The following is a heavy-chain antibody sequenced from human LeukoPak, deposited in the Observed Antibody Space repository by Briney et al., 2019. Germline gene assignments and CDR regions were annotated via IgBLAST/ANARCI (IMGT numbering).Heavy chain of an antibody. CDR2: FDPEDGET. V-gene: IGHV1-24*01. CDR3: ATLTLIRGVIITRLSHWFDP. Sequence: ASVKVSCKVSGYTLTELSMHWVRQAPGKGLEWMGGFDPEDGETIYAQKFQGRVTMTEDTSTDTAYMELSSLRSEDTAVYYCATLTLIRGVIITRLSHWFDPWGQGTLVTVSS. D-gene: IGHD3-10*01. CDR1: GYTLTELS. J-gene: IGHJ5*02.